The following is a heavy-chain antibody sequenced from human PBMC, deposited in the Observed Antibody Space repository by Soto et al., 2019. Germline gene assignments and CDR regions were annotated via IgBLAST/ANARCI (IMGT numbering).Heavy chain of an antibody. J-gene: IGHJ4*02. CDR2: ISSTGST. V-gene: IGHV3-23*01. Sequence: EVQLLESGGGLVQPGGFLRLSCAVSGFTFSSYAMTWVRQAPGKGLEWLSVISSTGSTYSADSVKGRFTISRDNSKSILYLQMNSLRVEDTAVYYCAKVGSSAWYHNSYFVYWGQGTLVTVSS. CDR3: AKVGSSAWYHNSYFVY. CDR1: GFTFSSYA. D-gene: IGHD6-19*01.